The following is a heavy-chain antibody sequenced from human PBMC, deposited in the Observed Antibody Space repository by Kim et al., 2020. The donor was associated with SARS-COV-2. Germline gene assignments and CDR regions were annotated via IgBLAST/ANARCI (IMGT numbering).Heavy chain of an antibody. Sequence: SVKVSCKASGGTFSSYAISWVRQAPGQGLEWMGGIIPIFGTANYAQKFQGRVTITADESTSTAYMELSSLRSVDTAVYYFARDHSYCSGGSCQNNWFDPWGQGTLVPVSS. J-gene: IGHJ5*02. CDR3: ARDHSYCSGGSCQNNWFDP. D-gene: IGHD2-15*01. V-gene: IGHV1-69*13. CDR1: GGTFSSYA. CDR2: IIPIFGTA.